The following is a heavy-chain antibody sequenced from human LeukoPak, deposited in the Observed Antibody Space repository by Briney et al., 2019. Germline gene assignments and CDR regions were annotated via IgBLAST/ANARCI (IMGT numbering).Heavy chain of an antibody. CDR2: IYYSGST. CDR1: GGSISSSSYC. J-gene: IGHJ3*02. Sequence: PSETLSLTCTVSGGSISSSSYCWGWIRQPPGKGLEWIGSIYYSGSTYYNPSLKSRVTISVDTSKNQFSLKLSSVTAADTAVYYCARGLAYCGGDCYASKGDDAFDIWGQGTMVTVSS. D-gene: IGHD2-21*02. V-gene: IGHV4-39*01. CDR3: ARGLAYCGGDCYASKGDDAFDI.